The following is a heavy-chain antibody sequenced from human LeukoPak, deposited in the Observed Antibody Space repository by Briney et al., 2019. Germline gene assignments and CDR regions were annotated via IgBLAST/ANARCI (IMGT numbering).Heavy chain of an antibody. D-gene: IGHD3-3*01. CDR3: AKEYDFWANNWFDP. V-gene: IGHV3-23*01. CDR2: ISGSGGST. Sequence: GGSLRLSCAASGFTFSSYAMSWVRQAPGKGLEWVSSISGSGGSTYYADSVKGRFTISRDNSKNTLYLQMNSLRGEDTAVYYWAKEYDFWANNWFDPWGQGTLVTVSS. J-gene: IGHJ5*02. CDR1: GFTFSSYA.